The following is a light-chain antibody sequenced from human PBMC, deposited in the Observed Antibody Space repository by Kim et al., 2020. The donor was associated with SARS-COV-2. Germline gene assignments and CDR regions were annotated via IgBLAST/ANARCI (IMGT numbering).Light chain of an antibody. J-gene: IGLJ3*02. V-gene: IGLV3-19*01. CDR3: NSRDYTGNHWV. Sequence: AVGQTVRITCQGDSLRSYSASWYQQKPGQAPILVIYHKNNRPSGIPDRFSGSSSGNTASLTITGAQAGDEADYYCNSRDYTGNHWVLGGGTQLTVL. CDR1: SLRSYS. CDR2: HKN.